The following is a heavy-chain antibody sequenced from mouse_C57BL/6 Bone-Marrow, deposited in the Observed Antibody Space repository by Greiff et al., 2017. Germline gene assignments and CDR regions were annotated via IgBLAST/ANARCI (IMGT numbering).Heavy chain of an antibody. D-gene: IGHD1-1*01. J-gene: IGHJ3*01. CDR3: TEYYGSPWFAY. Sequence: EVKLMESGGGLVQPGGSMKLSCVASGFTFSNYWMNWVRQSPEKGLEWVAQIRLKSDNYATHYAESVKGRFTISRDDSKSSVYLQMNNLRAEDTGIYYCTEYYGSPWFAYWGQGTLVTVSA. CDR2: IRLKSDNYAT. V-gene: IGHV6-3*01. CDR1: GFTFSNYW.